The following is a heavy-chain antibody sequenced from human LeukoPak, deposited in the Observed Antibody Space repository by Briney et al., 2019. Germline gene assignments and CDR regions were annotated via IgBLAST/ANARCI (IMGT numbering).Heavy chain of an antibody. CDR2: INPNTGVT. CDR1: GYTFTGYY. Sequence: ASVKVSCKASGYTFTGYYMFWVRQAPGQGLEWMGRINPNTGVTNYAQKFRGRVTMTRDTSVSTAYMELSSLRSDDTAVYYCARELSPVYDSSGYYYVGVDYWGQGTLVTVSS. V-gene: IGHV1-2*06. D-gene: IGHD3-22*01. J-gene: IGHJ4*02. CDR3: ARELSPVYDSSGYYYVGVDY.